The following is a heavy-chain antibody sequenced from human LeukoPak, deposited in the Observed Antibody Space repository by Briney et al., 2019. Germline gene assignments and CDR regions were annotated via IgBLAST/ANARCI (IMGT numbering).Heavy chain of an antibody. Sequence: GGSLRLSCAASGFTLTNYAMSWVRQAPGKGLVWVSHISTDAKTITYADFVKGRFTISRDNAKNTLYLQMNSLRAEDTALYYCVRGQATAWGLDYWGQGTLVTVSS. V-gene: IGHV3-74*01. CDR1: GFTLTNYA. J-gene: IGHJ4*02. CDR2: ISTDAKTI. CDR3: VRGQATAWGLDY. D-gene: IGHD7-27*01.